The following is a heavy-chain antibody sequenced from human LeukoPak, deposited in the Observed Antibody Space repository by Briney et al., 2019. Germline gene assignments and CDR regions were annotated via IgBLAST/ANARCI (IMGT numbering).Heavy chain of an antibody. V-gene: IGHV1-18*01. CDR3: ARDHDYGDYQLHYYYGMDV. J-gene: IGHJ6*02. D-gene: IGHD4-17*01. CDR1: GYTFTSYG. Sequence: GASVKVSCKASGYTFTSYGISWVRQAPGQGLEWMGWISAYNGNTNYAQKLQGRVTMTTDTSTSTAYMELRSLRSDDTAVYYCARDHDYGDYQLHYYYGMDVWGQGTTVTVSS. CDR2: ISAYNGNT.